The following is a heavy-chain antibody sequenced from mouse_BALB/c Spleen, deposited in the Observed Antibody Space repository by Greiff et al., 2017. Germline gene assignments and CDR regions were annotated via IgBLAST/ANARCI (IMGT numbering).Heavy chain of an antibody. Sequence: QVQLQQPGAELVKPGASVKMSCKASGYTFTSYWMHWVKQRPGQGLEWIGVIDPSDSYTSYNQKFKGKATLTVDTSSSTAYMQLSSLTSEDSAVYYCTRKGDWYFDVWGAGTTVTVSS. V-gene: IGHV1S127*01. J-gene: IGHJ1*01. CDR3: TRKGDWYFDV. CDR2: IDPSDSYT. CDR1: GYTFTSYW.